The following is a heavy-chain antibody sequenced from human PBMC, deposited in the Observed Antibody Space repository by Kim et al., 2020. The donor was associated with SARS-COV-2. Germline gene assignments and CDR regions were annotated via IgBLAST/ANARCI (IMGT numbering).Heavy chain of an antibody. J-gene: IGHJ4*02. D-gene: IGHD1-26*01. Sequence: YYXXSVRARFTISRDNSKTXMYLQMNSLRAEATAVYYCAKGRXSYDYFDXWGQGTLVTVSS. CDR3: AKGRXSYDYFDX. V-gene: IGHV3-30*02.